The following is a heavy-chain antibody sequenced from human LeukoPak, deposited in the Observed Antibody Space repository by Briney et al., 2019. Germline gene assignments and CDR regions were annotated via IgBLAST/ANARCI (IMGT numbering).Heavy chain of an antibody. J-gene: IGHJ4*02. D-gene: IGHD5-18*01. CDR1: GFTFSSYA. V-gene: IGHV3-23*01. CDR2: ISGSGSST. Sequence: GGSLRLSCAASGFTFSSYAMSWVRQAPGEGLQWVSGISGSGSSTYYADSVKGRFIISRDNAKNSLYLQMSSLRAEDTAVYYCARDQLGFDYWGQGTLVTVSS. CDR3: ARDQLGFDY.